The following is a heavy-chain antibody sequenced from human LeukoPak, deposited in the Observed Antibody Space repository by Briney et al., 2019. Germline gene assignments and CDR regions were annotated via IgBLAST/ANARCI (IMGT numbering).Heavy chain of an antibody. CDR3: ARKAVAGGTLDY. J-gene: IGHJ4*02. Sequence: SETLSLTCTVSGGSISSYYWSWIRQPPGKGLEWIGYIYYSGSTNYNPSLKSRVTMSVDTSKNQFSLKLSSVTAADTAVYYCARKAVAGGTLDYWGQGTLVTVSS. D-gene: IGHD6-19*01. V-gene: IGHV4-59*01. CDR2: IYYSGST. CDR1: GGSISSYY.